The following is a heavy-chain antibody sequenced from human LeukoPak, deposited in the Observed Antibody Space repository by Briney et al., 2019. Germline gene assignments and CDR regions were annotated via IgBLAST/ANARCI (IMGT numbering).Heavy chain of an antibody. V-gene: IGHV3-48*03. D-gene: IGHD1-26*01. J-gene: IGHJ3*02. CDR3: ARDDRASGSYAVIAFDI. Sequence: GGSLRLSCAASGFTFSSYEMNWVRQAPGKGLEWVSYISSSGSTIYYADSVKGRFTISRDNAKNSLYLQMNSLRAEDTAVYYCARDDRASGSYAVIAFDIWGQGTMVTVSS. CDR1: GFTFSSYE. CDR2: ISSSGSTI.